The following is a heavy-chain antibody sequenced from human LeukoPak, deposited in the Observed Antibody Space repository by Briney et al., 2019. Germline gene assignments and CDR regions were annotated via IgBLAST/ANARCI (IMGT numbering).Heavy chain of an antibody. CDR2: IKQDGSEK. D-gene: IGHD4-23*01. J-gene: IGHJ4*02. CDR1: GFTFSSYW. Sequence: GGALRLSCAASGFTFSSYWMSWVRQAPGKGLEWVANIKQDGSEKYYVDSVKGRFTISRDNAKNSLYLQMNRLRAEDTAVYYCAREWNGGNSEGYYFDYWGQGTLVTVSS. V-gene: IGHV3-7*01. CDR3: AREWNGGNSEGYYFDY.